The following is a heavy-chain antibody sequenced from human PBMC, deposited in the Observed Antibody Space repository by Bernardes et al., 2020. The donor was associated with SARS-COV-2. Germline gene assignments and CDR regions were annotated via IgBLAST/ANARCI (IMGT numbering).Heavy chain of an antibody. V-gene: IGHV3-9*01. CDR3: AKAGSASYFKDLDY. CDR1: GFTFDDYA. J-gene: IGHJ4*02. CDR2: ISWNSGSI. D-gene: IGHD1-26*01. Sequence: GGSLRLSRAASGFTFDDYAMHWVRQAPGKGLEWVSGISWNSGSIGYADSVKGRFTISRDNAKNALYLQMNTLRAEDTAFYYCAKAGSASYFKDLDYWGQGTLVTVSS.